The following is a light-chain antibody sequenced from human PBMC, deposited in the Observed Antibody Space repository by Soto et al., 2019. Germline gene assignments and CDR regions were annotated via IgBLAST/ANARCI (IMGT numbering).Light chain of an antibody. CDR2: APT. Sequence: DLQTTQSASTLSVSVVNRVTITCRANQSISSWLAWYQQKPGKAPKLPTFAPTRSERGVSSWFGGSGSRTEFTLTISRLQPGGCAAYYCLQYNSYSPRFGQGTKVDIK. V-gene: IGKV1-5*01. CDR1: QSISSW. J-gene: IGKJ1*01. CDR3: LQYNSYSPR.